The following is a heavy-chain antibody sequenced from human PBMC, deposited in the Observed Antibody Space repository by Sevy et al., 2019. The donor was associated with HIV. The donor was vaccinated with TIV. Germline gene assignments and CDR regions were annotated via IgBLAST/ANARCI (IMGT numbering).Heavy chain of an antibody. J-gene: IGHJ6*02. Sequence: GGSLRLSCAASGITFNNAWMSWVRQAPGKGLEWVGRIKGKIDDGKTDYAAPVKGRFTISKDDSKNTLYLQMNSLKTEDTAVYYCTTEALDGDYGDYYVYGMDVWGQGTTVTVSS. CDR3: TTEALDGDYGDYYVYGMDV. CDR2: IKGKIDDGKT. V-gene: IGHV3-15*01. CDR1: GITFNNAW. D-gene: IGHD4-17*01.